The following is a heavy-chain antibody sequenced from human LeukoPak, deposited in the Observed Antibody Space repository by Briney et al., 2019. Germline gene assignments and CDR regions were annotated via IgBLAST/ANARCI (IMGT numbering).Heavy chain of an antibody. D-gene: IGHD3-16*01. J-gene: IGHJ6*02. CDR3: ARDMTLYYYGMDV. CDR2: ISSSSSYI. CDR1: GVTFSSYS. V-gene: IGHV3-21*01. Sequence: AGGSLRLSCAASGVTFSSYSMNWGRQAPGKGLEWVSSISSSSSYIYYADSVKGRFTISRDNAKNSLYLQMNSLRAEDTAVYYCARDMTLYYYGMDVWGQGTTVTVSS.